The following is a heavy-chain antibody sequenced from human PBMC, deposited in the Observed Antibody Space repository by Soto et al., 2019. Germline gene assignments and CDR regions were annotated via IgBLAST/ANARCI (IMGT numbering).Heavy chain of an antibody. V-gene: IGHV3-15*01. CDR1: GFIFSNAW. CDR3: TTGWSSKDY. J-gene: IGHJ4*02. CDR2: IKSKADGGTT. Sequence: PGGSLRLSCAASGFIFSNAWMSWVRQAPGKGLEWVGRIKSKADGGTTNYAAPVKGRFNISRDGSKNTLYLQMNGLKTEDTAVYYCTTGWSSKDYWGQGTIVTVSS. D-gene: IGHD3-3*01.